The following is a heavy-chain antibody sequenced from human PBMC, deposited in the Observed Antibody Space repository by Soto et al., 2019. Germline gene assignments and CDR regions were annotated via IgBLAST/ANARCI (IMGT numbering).Heavy chain of an antibody. V-gene: IGHV3-23*01. Sequence: EVQLLESGGGLVQPGGSLRLSCAASGFSFSSYAMVWVRQAPGKGLEWVSVISARGGSSYFADSVKGRFTISRDNSKNLLSLEMKSLRAEDAAIYFCAKGSIEYSASVDNWGQGTLVLVSS. CDR1: GFSFSSYA. D-gene: IGHD5-12*01. CDR2: ISARGGSS. J-gene: IGHJ4*02. CDR3: AKGSIEYSASVDN.